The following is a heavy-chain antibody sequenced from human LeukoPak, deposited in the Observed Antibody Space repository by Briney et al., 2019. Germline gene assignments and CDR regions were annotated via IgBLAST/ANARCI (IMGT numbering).Heavy chain of an antibody. J-gene: IGHJ4*02. CDR2: INPNSGGT. CDR1: GYTFNSYG. CDR3: ARDGGIAAAGDY. D-gene: IGHD6-13*01. Sequence: EASVKVSCKASGYTFNSYGISWVRQAPGQGLEWMGWINPNSGGTNYAQKFQGRVTMTRDTSISTAYMELSRLRSDDTAVYYCARDGGIAAAGDYWGQGTLVTVSS. V-gene: IGHV1-2*02.